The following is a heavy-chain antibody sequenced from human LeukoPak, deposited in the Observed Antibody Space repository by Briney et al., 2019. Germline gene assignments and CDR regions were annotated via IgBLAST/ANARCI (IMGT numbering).Heavy chain of an antibody. CDR2: IIPIFGTA. CDR3: STYGSGRKFDY. CDR1: GYIFTDYA. Sequence: SVKVSCKASGYIFTDYAISWVRQAPGQGLEWMGGIIPIFGTANYAQKFQGRVTITADKSTSTAYMELSSLRSEDTAVYYCSTYGSGRKFDYWGQGTLVTVSS. J-gene: IGHJ4*02. V-gene: IGHV1-69*06. D-gene: IGHD3-10*01.